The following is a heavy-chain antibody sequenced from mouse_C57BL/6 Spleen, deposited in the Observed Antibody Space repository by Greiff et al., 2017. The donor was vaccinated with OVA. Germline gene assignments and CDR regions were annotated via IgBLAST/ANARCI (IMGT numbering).Heavy chain of an antibody. CDR3: ARHETTVVATDYYAMDY. V-gene: IGHV5-6*01. D-gene: IGHD1-1*01. Sequence: DVQLVESGGDLVKPGGSLKLSCAASGFTFSSYGMSWVRQTPDKRLEWVATISSGGSYTYYPDSVKGRFTISRDNAKNTLYLQMSSLKSEDTAMYYCARHETTVVATDYYAMDYWGQGTSVTVSS. CDR2: ISSGGSYT. CDR1: GFTFSSYG. J-gene: IGHJ4*01.